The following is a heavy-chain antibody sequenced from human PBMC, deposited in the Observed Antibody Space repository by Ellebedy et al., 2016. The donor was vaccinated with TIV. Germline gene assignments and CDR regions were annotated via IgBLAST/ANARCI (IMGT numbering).Heavy chain of an antibody. CDR1: GFTFSSYS. CDR2: ISSSSSTI. CDR3: ARNLVPAAILVVGQYNWFDP. Sequence: GGSLRLXXAASGFTFSSYSMNWVRQAPGKGLEWVSYISSSSSTIYYADSVKGRFTISRDNAKNSLYLQMNSLRAEDTAVYYCARNLVPAAILVVGQYNWFDPWGQGTLVTVSS. V-gene: IGHV3-48*04. D-gene: IGHD2-2*02. J-gene: IGHJ5*02.